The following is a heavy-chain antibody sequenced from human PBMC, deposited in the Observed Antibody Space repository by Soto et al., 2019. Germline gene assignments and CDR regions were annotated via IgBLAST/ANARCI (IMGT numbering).Heavy chain of an antibody. V-gene: IGHV4-34*01. J-gene: IGHJ4*02. CDR2: ITHRGSP. Sequence: SETLSLTCAVSGGSFSGYHWTWIRQPPGRGLDWIGEITHRGSPNSNPSLKSRVSISIDTSKNQFALNMRSVTAADTAVYYCARIPGSDYSDPHDFWGQGNLVTVSS. CDR1: GGSFSGYH. CDR3: ARIPGSDYSDPHDF. D-gene: IGHD4-17*01.